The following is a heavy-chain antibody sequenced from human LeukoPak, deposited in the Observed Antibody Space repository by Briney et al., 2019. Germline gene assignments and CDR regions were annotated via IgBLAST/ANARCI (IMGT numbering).Heavy chain of an antibody. CDR2: FSGSGGRT. J-gene: IGHJ6*04. D-gene: IGHD3-10*02. CDR3: AELGITMIGGV. V-gene: IGHV3-23*01. CDR1: GFTFSSYA. Sequence: PGGSLRLSCAASGFTFSSYAMSWVRQAPGKGLEWVSSFSGSGGRTYYADSVKGRFTISRDNAKNSLYLQMNSLRAEDTAVFYCAELGITMIGGVWGKGTTVTISS.